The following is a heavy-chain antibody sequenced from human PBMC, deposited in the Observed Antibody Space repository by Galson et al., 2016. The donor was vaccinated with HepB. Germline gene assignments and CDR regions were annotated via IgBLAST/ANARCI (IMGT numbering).Heavy chain of an antibody. D-gene: IGHD5-24*01. Sequence: SLRLSCAASGFTLDNYGIHWVRQAPGQGLQWVAVISYDESNKSYGDSVKGRFTTSRDNSKNTLYLQMHSLRVEDTAVYYCVARDGYTADYWGQGTLVTVSS. V-gene: IGHV3-30*03. CDR1: GFTLDNYG. CDR2: ISYDESNK. J-gene: IGHJ4*02. CDR3: VARDGYTADY.